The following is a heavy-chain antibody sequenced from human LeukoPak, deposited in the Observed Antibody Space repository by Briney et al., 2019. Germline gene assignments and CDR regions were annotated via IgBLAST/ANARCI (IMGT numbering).Heavy chain of an antibody. CDR1: GFTFSSYG. CDR2: ISYDGSNK. Sequence: PGGSLRLSCAASGFTFSSYGMHWVRQAPGKGLEWVAVISYDGSNKYYADSVKGRFTISRDNSKNTLYLQMNSLRAEDTAVYYCAKDQYGSGWYSDYWGQGTLVTVSS. J-gene: IGHJ4*02. D-gene: IGHD6-19*01. CDR3: AKDQYGSGWYSDY. V-gene: IGHV3-30*18.